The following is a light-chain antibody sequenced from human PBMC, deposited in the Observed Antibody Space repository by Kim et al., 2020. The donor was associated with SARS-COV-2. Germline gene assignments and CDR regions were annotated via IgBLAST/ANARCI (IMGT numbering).Light chain of an antibody. Sequence: SASVGQTVPITCRASQNGNPFLALYQHKPGKAPEPLIYEVSSVQIGVLSRFSGSRSGAEFTLTISSLQPDDFATYYCQHYIHFPYTFGQGTKLEI. CDR1: QNGNPF. CDR2: EVS. J-gene: IGKJ2*01. V-gene: IGKV1-5*03. CDR3: QHYIHFPYT.